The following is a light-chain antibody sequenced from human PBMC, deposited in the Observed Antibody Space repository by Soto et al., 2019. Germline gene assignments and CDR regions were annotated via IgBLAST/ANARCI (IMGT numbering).Light chain of an antibody. CDR3: PKYGSSGT. Sequence: EMVLTQSPGTLYLSPGERATLSCRASQSVSNNYLAWYQQKPGQAPRLLIYGASNRATGIPDRFSGSGSGTDFTLTISRLEPEEAALYYCPKYGSSGTFGQGTKVEIK. V-gene: IGKV3-20*01. CDR1: QSVSNNY. J-gene: IGKJ1*01. CDR2: GAS.